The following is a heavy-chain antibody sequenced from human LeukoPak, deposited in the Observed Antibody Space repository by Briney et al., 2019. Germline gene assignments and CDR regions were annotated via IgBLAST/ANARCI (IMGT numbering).Heavy chain of an antibody. D-gene: IGHD5-18*01. CDR2: IRYDESDI. CDR1: GFTFSSYG. CDR3: ARDTGNTAIVQYFDY. J-gene: IGHJ4*02. Sequence: PGGSLRLSCAASGFTFSSYGMHWVRQAPGKGLGWVTFIRYDESDIYSADSVKGRFTISRDNAKNSLYLQMNSLRAEDTAVYYCARDTGNTAIVQYFDYWGQGTLVTVSS. V-gene: IGHV3-30*02.